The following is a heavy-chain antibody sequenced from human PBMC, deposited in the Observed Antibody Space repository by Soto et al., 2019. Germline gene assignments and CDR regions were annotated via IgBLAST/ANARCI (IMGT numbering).Heavy chain of an antibody. CDR2: IYHSGST. V-gene: IGHV4-4*02. Sequence: QVQLQESGPRLVKPSGPLSLTCAVSGGSISSSNWWSWVRQPPVKGLEWIGEIYHSGSTNYNPSLKSRVTISVDKCQNQFSLKLSSVTAADKAVYYCASVPFRGAYGSSGHSPGYSGQGTLVTVSS. D-gene: IGHD6-13*01. J-gene: IGHJ4*02. CDR3: ASVPFRGAYGSSGHSPGY. CDR1: GGSISSSNW.